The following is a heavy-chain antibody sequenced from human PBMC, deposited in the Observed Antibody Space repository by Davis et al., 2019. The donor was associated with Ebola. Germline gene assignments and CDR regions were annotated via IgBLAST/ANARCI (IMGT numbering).Heavy chain of an antibody. V-gene: IGHV3-23*01. CDR1: GFTFSSYA. Sequence: GESLKISCAASGFTFSSYAMSWVRQAPGKGLEWVSAISGSGGSTYYTDSVKGRFTISRDNSKNTLYLQMNSLRAEDTAVYYCAKDWTVVPAALFDYWGQGTLVTVSS. D-gene: IGHD2-2*01. CDR3: AKDWTVVPAALFDY. J-gene: IGHJ4*02. CDR2: ISGSGGST.